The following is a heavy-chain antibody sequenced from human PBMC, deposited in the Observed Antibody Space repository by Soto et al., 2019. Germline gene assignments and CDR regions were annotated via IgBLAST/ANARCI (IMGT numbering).Heavy chain of an antibody. Sequence: QVQLQQWGAGLLKPSETLSLTCAVYGGFVSSGNYYWSWIRQPTGKGLEWTGEMSHSGGTHFNPSLKGRVTIAVDTSKNQFSLKMSSVTAADSALYYCARVERGTATTVVDDFDIWGPGTMVTVSS. CDR3: ARVERGTATTVVDDFDI. CDR2: MSHSGGT. CDR1: GGFVSSGNYY. V-gene: IGHV4-34*01. J-gene: IGHJ3*02. D-gene: IGHD1-1*01.